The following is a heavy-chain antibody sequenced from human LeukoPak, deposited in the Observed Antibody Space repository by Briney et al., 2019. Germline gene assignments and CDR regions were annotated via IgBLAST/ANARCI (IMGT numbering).Heavy chain of an antibody. J-gene: IGHJ6*02. CDR2: IYHSGST. CDR3: ARDKQQLVASGGYYYYGMDV. D-gene: IGHD6-13*01. Sequence: SVTLSLTCAVSGGSISSGGYSWCWIRQPPGKGLEWIGYIYHSGSTYYNPSLKSRVTISVDRSKNQFSLKLSSVTAADTAVYYCARDKQQLVASGGYYYYGMDVWGQGTTVTVSS. CDR1: GGSISSGGYS. V-gene: IGHV4-30-2*01.